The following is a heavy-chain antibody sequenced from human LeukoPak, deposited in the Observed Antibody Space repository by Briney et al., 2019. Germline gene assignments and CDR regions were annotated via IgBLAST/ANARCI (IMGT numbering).Heavy chain of an antibody. J-gene: IGHJ4*02. CDR2: LNPGNDYT. D-gene: IGHD1-26*01. V-gene: IGHV1-46*01. CDR1: GYSFISYY. CDR3: VRAWDQYFDS. Sequence: ASVKVSCKASGYSFISYYMHWVRQAPGQGLEWMGILNPGNDYTSYAQKFQGRVIMTRDTSTSTVYMELSSLISEDTAVYYRVRAWDQYFDSWGQGTLVTVSS.